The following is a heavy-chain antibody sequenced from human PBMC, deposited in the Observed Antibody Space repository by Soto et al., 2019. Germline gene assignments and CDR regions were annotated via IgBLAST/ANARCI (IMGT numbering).Heavy chain of an antibody. V-gene: IGHV4-34*01. D-gene: IGHD3-3*01. Sequence: SETLSLTCAVYGGSFSGYYWSWIRQPPGKGLEWTGEINHSGSTNYSPSLKSRVTISVDTSKNQFSLKLSSVTAADTAVYYCARGNRDFWSGYRPYSSTRWFDPWGQGTLVTVSS. CDR1: GGSFSGYY. J-gene: IGHJ5*02. CDR3: ARGNRDFWSGYRPYSSTRWFDP. CDR2: INHSGST.